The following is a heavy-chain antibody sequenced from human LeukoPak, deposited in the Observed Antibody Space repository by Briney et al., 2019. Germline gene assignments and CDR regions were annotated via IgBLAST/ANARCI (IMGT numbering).Heavy chain of an antibody. CDR1: GGSISSGGYY. CDR2: IYYSGST. Sequence: KPSETLSLTCTVSGGSISSGGYYWSWIRQHPGKGLEWIGYIYYSGSTYYNPSLKSRVTISVDTSKNQFSLKLSSVTAADTAVYYCARDNTYYDILTGYYLRYFDYWGQGTLVTVSS. CDR3: ARDNTYYDILTGYYLRYFDY. V-gene: IGHV4-31*03. J-gene: IGHJ4*02. D-gene: IGHD3-9*01.